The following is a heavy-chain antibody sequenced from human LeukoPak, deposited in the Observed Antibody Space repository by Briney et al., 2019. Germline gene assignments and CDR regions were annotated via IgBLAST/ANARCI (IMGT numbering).Heavy chain of an antibody. V-gene: IGHV3-30*02. D-gene: IGHD3-10*01. CDR1: GFTFSSYG. Sequence: GGFLRLSCAASGFTFSSYGMHWVRQAPGKGLEWVAFIRYDGSNKYYADSVKGRFTISRDNSKNTLYLQMNSLRAEDTAVYYCAKEALWARGEDYYYYMDVWGKGTTVTISS. CDR2: IRYDGSNK. CDR3: AKEALWARGEDYYYYMDV. J-gene: IGHJ6*03.